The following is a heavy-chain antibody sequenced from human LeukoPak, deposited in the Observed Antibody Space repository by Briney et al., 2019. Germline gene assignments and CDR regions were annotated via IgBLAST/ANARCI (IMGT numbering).Heavy chain of an antibody. CDR2: IYTSGST. CDR3: AGEPMYYYDSSGYTDFDY. Sequence: SETLSLICTVSGGSISSYYWSWIRQPAGKGLEWIGRIYTSGSTNYNPSLKSRVTMSVDTSKNQFSLKLSSVTAADTAVYYCAGEPMYYYDSSGYTDFDYWGQGTLVTVSS. CDR1: GGSISSYY. D-gene: IGHD3-22*01. V-gene: IGHV4-4*07. J-gene: IGHJ4*02.